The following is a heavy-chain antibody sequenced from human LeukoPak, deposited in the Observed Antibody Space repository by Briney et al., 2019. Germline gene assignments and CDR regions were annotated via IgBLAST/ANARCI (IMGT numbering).Heavy chain of an antibody. V-gene: IGHV3-49*04. CDR3: TRYYDFWSGYYGVDY. CDR1: GFTFGDYA. J-gene: IGHJ4*02. D-gene: IGHD3-3*01. Sequence: PGGSLRLSCTASGFTFGDYAMSWVRQAPGKGLEWVGFIRSKAYGGTTEYAASVKGRFTISRDDSKSIAYLQMNSLKTEDTAVYYCTRYYDFWSGYYGVDYWGQGTLVTVSS. CDR2: IRSKAYGGTT.